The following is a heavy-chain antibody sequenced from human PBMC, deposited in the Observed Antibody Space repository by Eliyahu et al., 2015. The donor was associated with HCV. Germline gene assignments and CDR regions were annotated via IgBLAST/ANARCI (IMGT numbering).Heavy chain of an antibody. J-gene: IGHJ4*02. D-gene: IGHD1-26*01. CDR3: ARARVVRRAVQWELSH. CDR1: GYTFTGYY. CDR2: INPNSGGT. Sequence: QVQLVQSGAEVKKPGASVKVSCKASGYTFTGYYMHWVRQAPGQGLEWMGWINPNSGGTNYAQKFQGRVTMTRDTSISTAYMELSRLRSDDTAVYYCARARVVRRAVQWELSHWGQGTLVTVSS. V-gene: IGHV1-2*02.